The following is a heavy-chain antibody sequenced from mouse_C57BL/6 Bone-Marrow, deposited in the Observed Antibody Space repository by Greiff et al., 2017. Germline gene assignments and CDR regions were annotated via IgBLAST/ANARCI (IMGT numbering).Heavy chain of an antibody. J-gene: IGHJ1*03. CDR2: IYPGSGST. D-gene: IGHD2-5*01. CDR3: AIPYYSNYWYFYV. CDR1: GYTFTSYW. Sequence: QVQLLQPGAELVKPGDSVTMSCKASGYTFTSYWITWVKQRPGQGLEWIGDIYPGSGSTNYNEKFKSKATLTVDTSSSTAYMQLSSLTSEDSAVYYCAIPYYSNYWYFYVWGTGTTVTVSS. V-gene: IGHV1-55*01.